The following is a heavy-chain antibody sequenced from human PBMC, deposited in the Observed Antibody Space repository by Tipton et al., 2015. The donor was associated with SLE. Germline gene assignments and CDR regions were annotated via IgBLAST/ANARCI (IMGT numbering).Heavy chain of an antibody. CDR1: GGSFSGYY. D-gene: IGHD5-12*01. J-gene: IGHJ3*02. CDR2: INHSGSI. Sequence: TLSLTCAVYGGSFSGYYWSWIRQPPGKGLEWIGEINHSGSINYNPSLKSRVTISVDTSKNQFSLKLSSVTAADTAVYYCASLLYSGYDYGAFDIWGQGTMVTVSS. CDR3: ASLLYSGYDYGAFDI. V-gene: IGHV4-34*01.